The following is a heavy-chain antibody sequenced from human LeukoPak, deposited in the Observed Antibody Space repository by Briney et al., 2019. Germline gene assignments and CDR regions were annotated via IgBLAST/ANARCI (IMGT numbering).Heavy chain of an antibody. J-gene: IGHJ4*02. CDR1: GFTFTSYW. CDR3: ARSSYYCFDY. V-gene: IGHV3-7*01. Sequence: GGSLRLSCAASGFTFTSYWMYWVRQAPGKGLEWVADIKEDGSEKYYVDSVKGRFTISRDNAKNALYLQMNSLRAEDTAVYYCARSSYYCFDYWGQGTLVTVSS. D-gene: IGHD2-21*01. CDR2: IKEDGSEK.